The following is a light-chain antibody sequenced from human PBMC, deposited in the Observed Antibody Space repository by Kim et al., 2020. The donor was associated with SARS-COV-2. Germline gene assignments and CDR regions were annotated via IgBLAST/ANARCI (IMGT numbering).Light chain of an antibody. CDR2: RNN. CDR1: NAAIGSEY. CDR3: ASWDDSLSGPV. J-gene: IGLJ2*01. V-gene: IGLV1-47*01. Sequence: GRGVTLSCSGTNAAIGSEYVCWFQQHPGTAPKLLIYRNNQRPSGVPDRFSGSKSGTSASLAISGLRSEDEADYYCASWDDSLSGPVFGGGTQLTVL.